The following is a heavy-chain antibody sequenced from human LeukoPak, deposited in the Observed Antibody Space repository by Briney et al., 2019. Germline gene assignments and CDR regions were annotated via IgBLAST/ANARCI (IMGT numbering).Heavy chain of an antibody. J-gene: IGHJ4*02. CDR2: INPSGGST. V-gene: IGHV1-46*01. D-gene: IGHD3-22*01. CDR3: ARDQGGIYDSSGYYPDC. Sequence: EASVKVSCKASGYTFTSYYMHWVRQAPGQGLEWMGIINPSGGSTSYAQKFQGRVTMTRDTSTSTVYMELSSLRSEDTAVYYCARDQGGIYDSSGYYPDCWGQGTLVTVSS. CDR1: GYTFTSYY.